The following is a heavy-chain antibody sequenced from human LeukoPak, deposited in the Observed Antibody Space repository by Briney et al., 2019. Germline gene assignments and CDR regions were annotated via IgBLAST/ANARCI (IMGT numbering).Heavy chain of an antibody. V-gene: IGHV3-30*03. J-gene: IGHJ4*02. CDR1: GFTFSTYG. CDR3: ARQAPSLGWY. Sequence: PGRSLRLSCAASGFTFSTYGMHWVRQAPGKGLEWVAVMSYDGSNKYYTDSVKGRFSISRDNSKNMLYLQMNSLRAEDTAVYYCARQAPSLGWYWGQGALVTVSS. D-gene: IGHD1-26*01. CDR2: MSYDGSNK.